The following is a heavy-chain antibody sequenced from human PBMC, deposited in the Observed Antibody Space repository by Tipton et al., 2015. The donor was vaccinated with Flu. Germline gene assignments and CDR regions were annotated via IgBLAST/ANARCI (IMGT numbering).Heavy chain of an antibody. J-gene: IGHJ4*02. V-gene: IGHV5-51*01. Sequence: QLVQSGAEMRKPGESLKISCKASGYSFPTYWIGWVRQMPGKGLEWMGIIYPSDSETRYFASFQGHVTISVDKSISTAYLQWSSLKASDTAVYFCAGGGSHGNFWGQGTQVTVTS. CDR3: AGGGSHGNF. CDR1: GYSFPTYW. D-gene: IGHD2-15*01. CDR2: IYPSDSET.